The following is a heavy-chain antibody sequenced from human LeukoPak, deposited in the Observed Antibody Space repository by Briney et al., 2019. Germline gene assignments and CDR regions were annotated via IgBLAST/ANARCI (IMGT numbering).Heavy chain of an antibody. CDR1: GFSLNTYS. CDR3: ARLSAYYYGSYFYYYMDV. V-gene: IGHV3-48*04. J-gene: IGHJ6*03. D-gene: IGHD3-10*01. Sequence: GGSLRLSCAASGFSLNTYSMNWVRQAPGKGLGWASYISSSSTTIYYADSVKGRFTISRDNAKKSVYLHMSSLRAEDTALYYCARLSAYYYGSYFYYYMDVWGKGTTVTVSS. CDR2: ISSSSTTI.